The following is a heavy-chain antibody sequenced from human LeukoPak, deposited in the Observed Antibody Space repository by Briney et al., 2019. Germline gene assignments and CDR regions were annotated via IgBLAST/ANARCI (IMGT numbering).Heavy chain of an antibody. CDR3: ARVRAGDCSSTSCLNWFDP. D-gene: IGHD2-2*01. CDR2: ISAYNGNT. V-gene: IGHV1-18*01. Sequence: ASVKVSFKASGYTFTSYGISWVRQAPGQGLEWMGWISAYNGNTNYAQKLQGRVTMTTDTSTSTAYMELRSLRSEDTAVYYCARVRAGDCSSTSCLNWFDPWGQGTLVTVSS. J-gene: IGHJ5*02. CDR1: GYTFTSYG.